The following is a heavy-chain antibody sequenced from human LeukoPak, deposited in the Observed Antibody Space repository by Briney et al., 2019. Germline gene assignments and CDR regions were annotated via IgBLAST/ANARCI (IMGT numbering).Heavy chain of an antibody. CDR2: ISYDGSNK. Sequence: PGGSLRLSCAASGFTFSSYGMHWVRQAPGKGLEWVAVISYDGSNKYYADSVKGRFTISRDNSKNTLYLQMNSLRAEDTAVYYCAKTSVAAAGPNFDYWGQGTLVTVSS. CDR3: AKTSVAAAGPNFDY. V-gene: IGHV3-30*18. CDR1: GFTFSSYG. D-gene: IGHD6-13*01. J-gene: IGHJ4*02.